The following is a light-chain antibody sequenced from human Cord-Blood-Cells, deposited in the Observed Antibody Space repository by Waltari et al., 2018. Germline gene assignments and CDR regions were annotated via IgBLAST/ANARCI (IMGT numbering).Light chain of an antibody. Sequence: SSELTQDPPVSVALGQTVRITSQADSLRSGHARWYQQKPGQDPVLVIYGKNNRPSGIPDRFSGSCSGNTASLTITGDQAEDEADYYCNSRDSSGNHWVFGGGTKLTVL. V-gene: IGLV3-19*01. CDR1: SLRSGH. J-gene: IGLJ3*02. CDR3: NSRDSSGNHWV. CDR2: GKN.